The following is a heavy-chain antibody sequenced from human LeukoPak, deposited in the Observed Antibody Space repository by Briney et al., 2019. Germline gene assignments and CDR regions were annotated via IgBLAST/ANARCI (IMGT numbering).Heavy chain of an antibody. J-gene: IGHJ3*02. Sequence: PSETLSLTCAVYGGSFSGYYWSWIRQPPGKGLEWIGEINHSGSTNYIPSLKSRVTISVDTSKNQFSLKLSSVTAADTAVYYCATRNSGSYSIWGQGTMVTVSS. D-gene: IGHD1-26*01. CDR3: ATRNSGSYSI. CDR2: INHSGST. V-gene: IGHV4-34*01. CDR1: GGSFSGYY.